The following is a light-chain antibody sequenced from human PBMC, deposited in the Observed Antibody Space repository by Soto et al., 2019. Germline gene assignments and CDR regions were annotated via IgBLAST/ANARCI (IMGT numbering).Light chain of an antibody. Sequence: DIQMTQSPSSLSASVGDRVTITCQASQDISDYLNWYHQKPGKAPKFLIYDASYLETGVPSRFSGSGSGTDFTLTISSLQPEDFATYYCQQADSFPLTFGGGTNIEIK. V-gene: IGKV1-33*01. CDR3: QQADSFPLT. CDR2: DAS. J-gene: IGKJ4*01. CDR1: QDISDY.